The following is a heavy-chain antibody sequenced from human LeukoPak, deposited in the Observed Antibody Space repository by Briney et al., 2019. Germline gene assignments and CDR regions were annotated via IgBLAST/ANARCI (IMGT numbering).Heavy chain of an antibody. CDR3: AKGRGLWFWDFDS. V-gene: IGHV3-23*01. CDR2: IGDSGDVT. D-gene: IGHD2-21*01. Sequence: PGGSLRLSCAASGFIFSKYAMAWVRQTPEKGLEWVAAIGDSGDVTNYPASVKGRFTISRDFSKDMLYLQMNSLRAEDTAVYYCAKGRGLWFWDFDSWGQGTLVTVPS. J-gene: IGHJ4*02. CDR1: GFIFSKYA.